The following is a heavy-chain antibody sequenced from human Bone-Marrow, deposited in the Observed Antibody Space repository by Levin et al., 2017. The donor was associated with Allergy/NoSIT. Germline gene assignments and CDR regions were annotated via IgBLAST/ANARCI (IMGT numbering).Heavy chain of an antibody. CDR3: ARDREGRDGYNSFDY. V-gene: IGHV1-69*06. CDR1: GGTFSSYA. CDR2: IIPIFGTA. Sequence: KISCKASGGTFSSYAISWVRQAPGQGLEWMGGIIPIFGTANYAQKFQGRVTITADKSTSTAYMELSSLRSEDTAVYYCARDREGRDGYNSFDYWGQGTLVTVSS. J-gene: IGHJ4*02. D-gene: IGHD5-24*01.